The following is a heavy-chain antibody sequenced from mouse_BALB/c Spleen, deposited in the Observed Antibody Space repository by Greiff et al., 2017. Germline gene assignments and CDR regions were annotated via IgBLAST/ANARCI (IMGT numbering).Heavy chain of an antibody. D-gene: IGHD2-3*01. CDR2: ISSGGSYT. CDR3: ARGAYDGYAVDY. Sequence: EVQGVESGGDLVKPGGSLKLSCAASGFTFSSYGMSWVRQTPDKRLEWVATISSGGSYTYYPDSVKGRFTISRDNAKNTLYLQMSSLKSEDTAMYYCARGAYDGYAVDYGGQGASVTVSS. CDR1: GFTFSSYG. V-gene: IGHV5-6*01. J-gene: IGHJ4*01.